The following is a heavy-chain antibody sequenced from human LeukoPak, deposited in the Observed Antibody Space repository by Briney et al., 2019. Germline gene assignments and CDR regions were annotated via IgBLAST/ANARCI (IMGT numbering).Heavy chain of an antibody. V-gene: IGHV1-46*01. CDR3: ARARYCSSTSCYVPDWFDP. CDR2: INPSGGST. J-gene: IGHJ5*02. D-gene: IGHD2-2*01. Sequence: ASVKVSCKASGYTFTSYYMHWVRQAPGQGLEWMGIINPSGGSTSYAQRFQGRVTMTRDTSTSTVYMELSSLRSEDTAVYYCARARYCSSTSCYVPDWFDPWGQGTPVTVSS. CDR1: GYTFTSYY.